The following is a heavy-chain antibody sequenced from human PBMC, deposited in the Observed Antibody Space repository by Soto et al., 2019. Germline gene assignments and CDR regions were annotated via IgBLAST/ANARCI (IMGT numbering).Heavy chain of an antibody. D-gene: IGHD2-15*01. V-gene: IGHV4-59*01. CDR2: VYYSGST. Sequence: SETLSLTCSVSGGSISTYYWSWIRQPPGKGLEWIGCVYYSGSTDYNPSLKSRVTISVDTSKNQFSLKLTSVTVADTAVYYCARAIHCSAGSCYLDSWGQGALVTVYS. J-gene: IGHJ4*02. CDR3: ARAIHCSAGSCYLDS. CDR1: GGSISTYY.